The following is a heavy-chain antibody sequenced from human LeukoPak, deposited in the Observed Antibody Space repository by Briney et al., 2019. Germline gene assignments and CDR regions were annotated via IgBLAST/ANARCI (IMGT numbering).Heavy chain of an antibody. CDR3: AKDRRRYGSSWYGGGY. CDR1: GFTFSSYW. J-gene: IGHJ4*02. Sequence: GGSLRLSCAASGFTFSSYWMHWVRHAPGEGLVWASRISTDGSSTYYADSVKGRFTISRDNSKNTLYLQMNSLRAEDTAVYYCAKDRRRYGSSWYGGGYWGQGTLVTVSS. V-gene: IGHV3-74*01. CDR2: ISTDGSST. D-gene: IGHD6-13*01.